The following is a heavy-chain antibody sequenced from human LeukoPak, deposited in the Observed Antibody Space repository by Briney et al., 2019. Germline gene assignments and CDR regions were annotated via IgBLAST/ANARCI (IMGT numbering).Heavy chain of an antibody. V-gene: IGHV3-30-3*01. D-gene: IGHD6-19*01. Sequence: TGGSLRLSCAASGFTFSSSAMHWVRHAPDKGLEWVAVISYDGSNKYYADSVKGRFTISRDNSKNTLYLQMNSLRADDTAVYYCARDRDSSGWYEGFDYWGQGTLVAVSS. CDR3: ARDRDSSGWYEGFDY. CDR1: GFTFSSSA. J-gene: IGHJ4*02. CDR2: ISYDGSNK.